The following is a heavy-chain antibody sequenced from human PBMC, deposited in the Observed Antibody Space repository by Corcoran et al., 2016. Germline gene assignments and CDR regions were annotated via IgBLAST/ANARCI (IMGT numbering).Heavy chain of an antibody. Sequence: EVQLVESGGGLIQPGGSLRLSCAASGFTVSSNYMSWVRQAPGKGLEWVSVIYSGGSTYYADSVKGRFTITRDNSKNKLYIQMNSLGAEDTAVYYCSRSGCRSTSCYTGYYGMDVWGQGTTVTVSS. J-gene: IGHJ6*02. D-gene: IGHD2-2*02. CDR1: GFTVSSNY. CDR3: SRSGCRSTSCYTGYYGMDV. V-gene: IGHV3-53*01. CDR2: IYSGGST.